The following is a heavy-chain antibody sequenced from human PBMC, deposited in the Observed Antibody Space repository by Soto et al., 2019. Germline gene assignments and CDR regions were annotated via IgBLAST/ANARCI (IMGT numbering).Heavy chain of an antibody. J-gene: IGHJ5*02. Sequence: SETLSLTCTVSGGSISSGGYYWSWIRQHPGKGLEWIGYIYYSGSTYYNPSLKSRVTISVDTSKNQFSLKLSSVTAADTAVYYCARERFLDTNNWFDPWGQGTLVTVSS. CDR3: ARERFLDTNNWFDP. CDR2: IYYSGST. V-gene: IGHV4-31*03. CDR1: GGSISSGGYY. D-gene: IGHD3-3*01.